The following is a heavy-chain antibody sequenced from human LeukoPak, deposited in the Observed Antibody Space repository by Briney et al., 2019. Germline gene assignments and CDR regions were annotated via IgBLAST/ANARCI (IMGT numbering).Heavy chain of an antibody. V-gene: IGHV4-59*12. Sequence: ASETLSLTCTVSGGYISSYYWSWIRQPPGKGLEWIGYIYYSGSSNYNPSLKSRVTISVDTSKNQFSLKLSSVTAADTAVYYCARERMTTVTPWGQGTLVTVSS. CDR2: IYYSGSS. CDR3: ARERMTTVTP. D-gene: IGHD4-17*01. CDR1: GGYISSYY. J-gene: IGHJ5*02.